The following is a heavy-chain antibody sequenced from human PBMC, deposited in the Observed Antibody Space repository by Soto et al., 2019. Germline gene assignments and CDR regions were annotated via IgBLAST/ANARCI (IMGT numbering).Heavy chain of an antibody. CDR3: ARVGPWVPYYYDSSPYTFENWFDP. CDR2: TYHGGST. Sequence: SETLSLTCAVSGYSISSGYYWRWLRQPPGKALEWLARTYHGGSTYSNPSLNSRVTLSIDMTNNHVSLILNSVTAADTAVYYCARVGPWVPYYYDSSPYTFENWFDPWGQGTLVTVSS. J-gene: IGHJ5*02. D-gene: IGHD3-22*01. V-gene: IGHV4-38-2*01. CDR1: GYSISSGYY.